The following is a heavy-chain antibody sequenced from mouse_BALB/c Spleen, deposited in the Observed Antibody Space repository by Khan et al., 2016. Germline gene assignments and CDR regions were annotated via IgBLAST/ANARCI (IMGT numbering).Heavy chain of an antibody. J-gene: IGHJ3*01. CDR3: AKMYDYDGPFAY. Sequence: QVQLQQPGPGLVQPSQTLSITCTVSGFSLTTYGVHWVRQSPGKGLEWLGVIWRGGSTDYNAPFMSRLSITKDNSKSQVFFKMNGLQADDTAIYYCAKMYDYDGPFAYWGQGTLVTVSA. D-gene: IGHD2-4*01. V-gene: IGHV2-5*01. CDR2: IWRGGST. CDR1: GFSLTTYG.